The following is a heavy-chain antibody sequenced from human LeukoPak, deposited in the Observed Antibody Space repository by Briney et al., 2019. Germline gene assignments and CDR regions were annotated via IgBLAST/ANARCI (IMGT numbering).Heavy chain of an antibody. D-gene: IGHD1-7*01. Sequence: PGGSLRLSCAASGFTFSDYAMHWVRQAPGKGLEWVALISYDGSNEYYADSVKGRFTISRDNARNSLYLQMNSLRAEDTAVYYCARDRDWNSGFDYWGQGTLVTVSS. J-gene: IGHJ4*02. V-gene: IGHV3-30*03. CDR1: GFTFSDYA. CDR2: ISYDGSNE. CDR3: ARDRDWNSGFDY.